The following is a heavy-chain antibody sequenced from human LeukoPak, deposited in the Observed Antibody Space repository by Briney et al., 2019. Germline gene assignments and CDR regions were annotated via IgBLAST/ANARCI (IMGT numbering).Heavy chain of an antibody. CDR3: ARDGGTLVDY. V-gene: IGHV3-33*01. J-gene: IGHJ4*02. CDR2: IWYDGSNK. CDR1: GFTFSSYG. Sequence: GRSLRLSCAASGFTFSSYGMHWVRQAPGNGLEWVAVIWYDGSNKYYADSVKGRFTISRDNSKNTLYLQMNSLGAEDTAVYYCARDGGTLVDYWGQGTLVIVSS. D-gene: IGHD2-15*01.